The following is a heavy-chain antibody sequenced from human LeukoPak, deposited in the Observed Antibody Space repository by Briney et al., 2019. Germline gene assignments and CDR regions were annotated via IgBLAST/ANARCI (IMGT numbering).Heavy chain of an antibody. CDR2: IYYSGST. CDR1: GGSISSYY. V-gene: IGHV4-59*01. Sequence: PSETLSLTCTVSGGSISSYYWSWIRQPPGKGLEWLGYIYYSGSTNYNPSLKSRVTISVDTSKNQFSLKLSSVTAADTAVYYCASVRFLEWLPYGMDVWGQGTTVTVSS. D-gene: IGHD3-3*01. J-gene: IGHJ6*02. CDR3: ASVRFLEWLPYGMDV.